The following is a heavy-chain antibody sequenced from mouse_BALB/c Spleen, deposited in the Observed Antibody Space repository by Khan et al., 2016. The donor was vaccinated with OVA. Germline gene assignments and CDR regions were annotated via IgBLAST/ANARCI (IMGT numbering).Heavy chain of an antibody. J-gene: IGHJ3*01. CDR2: ISGTGIYT. CDR1: GFAFSSYD. D-gene: IGHD2-10*01. CDR3: ARPSYYGNPWFTY. Sequence: EVQLQESGGGLVKPGGSLKLSCAPSGFAFSSYDMSWVRQTPEKRLEWVATISGTGIYTYYPDSVKGRFTISRDNARNTLYLQRSSRGSEDTAFYYCARPSYYGNPWFTYWGQGTLVTVSA. V-gene: IGHV5-9*02.